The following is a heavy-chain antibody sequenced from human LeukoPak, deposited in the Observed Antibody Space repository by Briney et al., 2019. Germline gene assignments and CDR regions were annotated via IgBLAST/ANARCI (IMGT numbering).Heavy chain of an antibody. CDR1: GGSISSGDYY. Sequence: PSETLSLTCTVSGGSISSGDYYWSWIRQPPGKGLEWIGYIYYSVSTYYNPSLKSRVTISVDTSKPQFSLKLSSVTAADTAVYYCARVVFNSSSWYRGAHIDYWGQGTLVTVSS. J-gene: IGHJ4*02. CDR2: IYYSVST. D-gene: IGHD6-13*01. CDR3: ARVVFNSSSWYRGAHIDY. V-gene: IGHV4-30-4*01.